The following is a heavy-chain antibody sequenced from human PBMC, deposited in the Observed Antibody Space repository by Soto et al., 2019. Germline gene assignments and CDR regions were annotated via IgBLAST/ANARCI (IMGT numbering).Heavy chain of an antibody. CDR1: GYTFTSYG. D-gene: IGHD3-10*01. Sequence: QVQLVQSGAEVKKPGASVKVSCKASGYTFTSYGISWVRQAPGQGLEWMGWISAYNGNTNYAQKLQGRGTITTDTSPSTAYIELRSVRSADTSVRSWPRGVRLGRHGYRGQGTLVTVSS. V-gene: IGHV1-18*01. J-gene: IGHJ4*02. CDR2: ISAYNGNT. CDR3: PRGVRLGRHGY.